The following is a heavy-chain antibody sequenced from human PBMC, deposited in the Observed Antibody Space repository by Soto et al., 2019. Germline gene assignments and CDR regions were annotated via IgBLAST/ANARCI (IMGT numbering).Heavy chain of an antibody. CDR2: IYYSGST. J-gene: IGHJ3*02. D-gene: IGHD4-17*01. Sequence: QLQLQESGPGLVKPSETLSLTCTVSGGSISSSSYYWGWIRQPPGKGLEWIGSIYYSGSTYYNPSLKRRVTISVDTSKNQFSLKLSSVTAADTAVYYCARRLGDYRTFDIWGQGTMVTVSS. V-gene: IGHV4-39*01. CDR1: GGSISSSSYY. CDR3: ARRLGDYRTFDI.